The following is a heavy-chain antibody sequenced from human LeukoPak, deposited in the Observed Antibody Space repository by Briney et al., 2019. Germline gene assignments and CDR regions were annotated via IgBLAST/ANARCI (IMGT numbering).Heavy chain of an antibody. CDR3: AKDYYDSSGYYGSLDY. J-gene: IGHJ4*02. D-gene: IGHD3-22*01. CDR2: ISGSGGST. CDR1: GITFRSYA. V-gene: IGHV3-23*01. Sequence: PGGSLRLSCAASGITFRSYATTWVRQAPGKGLEWVSAISGSGGSTYYADSVKGRFTISRDNSKNTLYLQMNSLRAEDTAVYCCAKDYYDSSGYYGSLDYWGQGTLVTVSS.